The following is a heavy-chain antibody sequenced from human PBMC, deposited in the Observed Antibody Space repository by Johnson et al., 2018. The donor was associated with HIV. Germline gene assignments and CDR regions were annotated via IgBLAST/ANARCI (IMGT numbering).Heavy chain of an antibody. J-gene: IGHJ3*02. CDR3: ARNSHSSNWYEWEAFDI. V-gene: IGHV3-53*02. D-gene: IGHD6-13*01. Sequence: EMQLVETGGGLIQPGGSLRLSCAASGFTVRSNYMSWVRQAPGKGLEWVSVIYSGGSTNYADSVKGRFTIPRDISKNTLYLQMNSRRAEDTAVYYCARNSHSSNWYEWEAFDIWCQGTMVTVSS. CDR2: IYSGGST. CDR1: GFTVRSNY.